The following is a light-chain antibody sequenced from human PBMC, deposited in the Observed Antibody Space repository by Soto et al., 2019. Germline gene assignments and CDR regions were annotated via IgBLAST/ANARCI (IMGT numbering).Light chain of an antibody. J-gene: IGKJ1*01. CDR3: QQYNDNCT. CDR2: KAS. Sequence: IQITQSPSTLSASVGDRVTITCQASQSICSWLACYQQNPETAPKLLIYKASTLQSGVPSRFSGSGSGTEFTLTFSGLQPDVSATDYCQQYNDNCTFGQGTKVDIK. V-gene: IGKV1-5*03. CDR1: QSICSW.